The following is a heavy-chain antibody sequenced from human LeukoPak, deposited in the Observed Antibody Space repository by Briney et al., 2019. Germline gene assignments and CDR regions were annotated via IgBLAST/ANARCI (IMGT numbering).Heavy chain of an antibody. V-gene: IGHV4-4*02. CDR2: IYHSGST. CDR1: GGSISSSNW. J-gene: IGHJ4*02. CDR3: ARTPGSYDYGDYEGYFDY. Sequence: SGTLSLTCAVSGGSISSSNWWSWVRPPPGKRLEWIGEIYHSGSTNYNPSLKSRVTISVDKSKNQFSLKLSSVTAADTAVYYCARTPGSYDYGDYEGYFDYWGQGTLVTVSS. D-gene: IGHD4-17*01.